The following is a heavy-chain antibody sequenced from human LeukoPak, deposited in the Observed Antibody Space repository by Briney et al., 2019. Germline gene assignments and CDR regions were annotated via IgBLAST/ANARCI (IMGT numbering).Heavy chain of an antibody. Sequence: ASVKVSCKASGYTFTGYYMHWVRQAPGQGLEWMGWINPNSGGTNYAQKFQGRVTMTRDTSISTAYMELSRLRSDDTAVYYCASSITIFGVVMYYWGQGTLVTVSS. D-gene: IGHD3-3*01. CDR1: GYTFTGYY. CDR3: ASSITIFGVVMYY. V-gene: IGHV1-2*02. CDR2: INPNSGGT. J-gene: IGHJ4*02.